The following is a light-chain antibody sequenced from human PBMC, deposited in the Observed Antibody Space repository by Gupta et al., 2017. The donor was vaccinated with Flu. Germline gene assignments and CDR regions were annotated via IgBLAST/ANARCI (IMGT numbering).Light chain of an antibody. J-gene: IGLJ1*01. V-gene: IGLV1-44*01. CDR1: KANMGSNN. CDR3: AAWHDSKIGYV. Sequence: TVTISCSGSKANMGSNNVNWYHQGPGTAPKILIYSENERPSGVPDRFSGSKSGTTAALATSGLQAEDEADYYCAAWHDSKIGYVFGTGTKLTVL. CDR2: SEN.